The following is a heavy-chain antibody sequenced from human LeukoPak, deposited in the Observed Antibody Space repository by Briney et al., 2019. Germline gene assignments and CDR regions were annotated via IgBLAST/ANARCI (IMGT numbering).Heavy chain of an antibody. J-gene: IGHJ6*03. CDR2: INPNSGGT. CDR1: GYTFTGYY. D-gene: IGHD5-18*01. CDR3: ARVRGYSYGLYYYYMDV. Sequence: GASVKVSCKASGYTFTGYYMHWVRQAPGQGLEWMGWINPNSGGTNYAQKFQGRVTMTRDTSISTAYMELSRLRSDDTAVYYCARVRGYSYGLYYYYMDVWGKGTTVTVSS. V-gene: IGHV1-2*02.